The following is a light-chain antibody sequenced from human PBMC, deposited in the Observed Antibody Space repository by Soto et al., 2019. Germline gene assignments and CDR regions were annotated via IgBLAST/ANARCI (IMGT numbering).Light chain of an antibody. J-gene: IGKJ1*01. CDR2: DAS. CDR3: QQYNSCTWT. Sequence: DLQMTQSPSTLSASVGDRVTITCRASQCISSWLAWYQQKPGKAPKLLIYDASSLESGVPSRFSGSGSGTELTLTISSLQPDDFATYYCQQYNSCTWTFGQGTKVEIK. V-gene: IGKV1-5*01. CDR1: QCISSW.